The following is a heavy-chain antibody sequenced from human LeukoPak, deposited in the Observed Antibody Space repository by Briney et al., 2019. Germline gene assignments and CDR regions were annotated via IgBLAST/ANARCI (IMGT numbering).Heavy chain of an antibody. V-gene: IGHV3-53*05. CDR3: ARDYSFGYSYGQYGMDV. CDR1: GFTVSSSY. D-gene: IGHD5-18*01. Sequence: PGGSLRLSCAASGFTVSSSYMSWVRQAPGKGLEWVSVIYSGGSTYYADSVKGRFTISRDNSKNTLYLQMNSLRAEDTAVYYCARDYSFGYSYGQYGMDVWGQGTTVTVSS. J-gene: IGHJ6*02. CDR2: IYSGGST.